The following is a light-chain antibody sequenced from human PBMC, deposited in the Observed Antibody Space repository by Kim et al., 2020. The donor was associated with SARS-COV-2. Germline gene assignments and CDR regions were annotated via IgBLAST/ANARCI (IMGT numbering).Light chain of an antibody. CDR1: GGHSSYA. V-gene: IGLV4-69*01. CDR2: LNSDESH. Sequence: QLVLTQSHSASASQGASVKHTCTLSGGHSSYAIAWHQQQPEKGPRYLMKLNSDESHSKGDGIPDRFSGSSSGAERYLTFSSRQSEDEADYYCQTWGTGSWVFGGGTQLTVL. J-gene: IGLJ3*02. CDR3: QTWGTGSWV.